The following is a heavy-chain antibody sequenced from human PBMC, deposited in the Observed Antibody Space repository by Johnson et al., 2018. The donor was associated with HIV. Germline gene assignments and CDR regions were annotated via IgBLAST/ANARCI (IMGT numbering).Heavy chain of an antibody. Sequence: VQLVESGGGVVQPGGSLRLSCAASGFTFSSYAMHWVRQAPGKGLEWVAFISNDGSIKFSADSVKGRFTISKDNSKNTLYLQMNSLRPEDTAVYYCVQGVPNPAGAFDIWGQGTMVTVSS. CDR3: VQGVPNPAGAFDI. V-gene: IGHV3-30-3*02. D-gene: IGHD6-19*01. J-gene: IGHJ3*02. CDR2: ISNDGSIK. CDR1: GFTFSSYA.